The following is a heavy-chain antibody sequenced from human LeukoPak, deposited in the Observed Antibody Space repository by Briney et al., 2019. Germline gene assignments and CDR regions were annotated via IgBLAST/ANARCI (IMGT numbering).Heavy chain of an antibody. V-gene: IGHV3-30*18. CDR3: AKDKEKFGELFNYFDY. J-gene: IGHJ4*02. CDR1: GFTFSSYS. CDR2: ISYDGSNK. D-gene: IGHD3-10*01. Sequence: GRSLRLSSAASGFTFSSYSMHRGSEAPGTGLEWVAVISYDGSNKYYAYSVKGRFTISRDNSKNTLYLQMNSLRAEVTAVYYCAKDKEKFGELFNYFDYWGQGTLVTVSS.